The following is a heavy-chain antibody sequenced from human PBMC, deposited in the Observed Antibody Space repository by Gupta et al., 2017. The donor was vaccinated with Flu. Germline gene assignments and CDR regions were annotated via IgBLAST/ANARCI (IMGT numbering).Heavy chain of an antibody. CDR3: AREKAAADNNCFES. V-gene: IGHV1-2*02. J-gene: IGHJ5*01. CDR2: INPHSGGT. CDR1: GYTFTDYY. D-gene: IGHD6-13*01. Sequence: QVQLVQSGAEVKKPGASVKVSCKIYGYTFTDYYIHWVRQAPGQGLEWMGWINPHSGGTKYAVKFLGRIIMNRDTSISAAYMELIGLRSDDTATYYCAREKAAADNNCFESWGQGTLVTVSS.